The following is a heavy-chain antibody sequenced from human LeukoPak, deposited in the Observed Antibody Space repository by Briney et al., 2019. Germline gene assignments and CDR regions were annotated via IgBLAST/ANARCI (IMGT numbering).Heavy chain of an antibody. J-gene: IGHJ6*02. D-gene: IGHD1-26*01. CDR3: ARGGALGMDV. Sequence: KPGGSLRLSCAASGFTFSDYYMTWIRQAPGKGLEWVSYISGVASDIYYGDSGKGRFTISRDNAKNSVYLQMNSMRAEDTAVYYCARGGALGMDVWGQGTTVTVSS. CDR1: GFTFSDYY. CDR2: ISGVASDI. V-gene: IGHV3-11*01.